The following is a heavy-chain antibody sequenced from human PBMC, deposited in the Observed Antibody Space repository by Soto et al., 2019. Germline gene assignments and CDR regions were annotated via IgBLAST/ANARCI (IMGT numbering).Heavy chain of an antibody. CDR3: ARDWYNSSGYYLFDY. J-gene: IGHJ4*02. CDR2: SYYRTKWYS. V-gene: IGHV6-1*01. Sequence: SLTGEISGESVSRYLGSWYCIRKSTSIGLEWLGRSYYRTKWYSYYAPSVKSRITINPDTSKNQFSLQLTSVTPEDTAVYSCARDWYNSSGYYLFDYWGQGTLVTVSS. D-gene: IGHD3-22*01. CDR1: GESVSRYLGS.